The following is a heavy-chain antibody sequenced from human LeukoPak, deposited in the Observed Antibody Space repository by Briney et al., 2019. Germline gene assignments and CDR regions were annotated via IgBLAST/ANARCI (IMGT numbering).Heavy chain of an antibody. CDR2: ISGSGGSK. CDR3: AKELGYCSSTSCYGSDAFDI. D-gene: IGHD2-2*01. V-gene: IGHV3-23*01. CDR1: GFTFSSYA. J-gene: IGHJ3*02. Sequence: GGSLRLSCAASGFTFSSYAMSWVRQAPGKGLEWVSAISGSGGSKYYADSVKGRFTISRDNSKNTLYLQMNSLRAEETAVYYCAKELGYCSSTSCYGSDAFDIWGQGTMDTVSS.